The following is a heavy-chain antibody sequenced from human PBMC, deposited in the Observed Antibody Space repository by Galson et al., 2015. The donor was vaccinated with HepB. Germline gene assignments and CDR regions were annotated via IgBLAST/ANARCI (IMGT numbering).Heavy chain of an antibody. CDR2: ISSDGNSE. CDR1: GFIFTTYG. J-gene: IGHJ4*02. V-gene: IGHV3-30*18. CDR3: AKGRGPCSATSCSSDS. D-gene: IGHD2-15*01. Sequence: SLRLSCAASGFIFTTYGMSWVRQAPGKGLEWVATISSDGNSEKCPDFVRGRFSISRDNSKNTLYLQMNSLRAEDTALYYCAKGRGPCSATSCSSDSWGQGTLVTVST.